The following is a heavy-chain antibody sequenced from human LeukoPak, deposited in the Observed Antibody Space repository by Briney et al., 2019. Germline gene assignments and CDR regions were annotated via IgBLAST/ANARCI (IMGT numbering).Heavy chain of an antibody. CDR2: MNPNSGNT. J-gene: IGHJ4*02. Sequence: ASVKVSCKASGYTFTSYDINWVRQATGQGPEWMGWMNPNSGNTGYAQKFQGRVTMTRNTSISTAYMELSSLRSEDTAVYYCARGYAVYRKVVLGYWGQGTLVTVSS. CDR1: GYTFTSYD. CDR3: ARGYAVYRKVVLGY. D-gene: IGHD2-2*01. V-gene: IGHV1-8*01.